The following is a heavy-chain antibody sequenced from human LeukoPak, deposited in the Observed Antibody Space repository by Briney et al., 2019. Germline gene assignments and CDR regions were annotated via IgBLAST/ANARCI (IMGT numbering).Heavy chain of an antibody. D-gene: IGHD2-2*01. J-gene: IGHJ4*02. CDR1: GFTFSSYW. V-gene: IGHV3-74*01. CDR2: VNTDGSTT. Sequence: GGSLRLSCAASGFTFSSYWMHWVRRAPGKGLVWVSRVNTDGSTTTYADSVKGRFTISRDNAKNTLYLQMNSLRAEDTAVHYCARYSSTYYFDYWGQGTLATVSS. CDR3: ARYSSTYYFDY.